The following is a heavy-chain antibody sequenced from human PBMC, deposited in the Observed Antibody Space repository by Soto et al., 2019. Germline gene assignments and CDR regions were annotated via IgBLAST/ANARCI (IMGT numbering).Heavy chain of an antibody. CDR3: GITYVISVSPHHPFYT. D-gene: IGHD3-22*01. V-gene: IGHV1-46*01. CDR1: GYTFPSYY. J-gene: IGHJ3*02. CDR2: INPSGGST. Sequence: ASVPVSCTASGYTFPSYYMHWVRQAPGQGLEWMGIINPSGGSTSYAQKFQGRVTMTRDTSTSTVYMELSSLRSEDTAGDYCGITYVISVSPHHPFYTWPQEPMHPVSS.